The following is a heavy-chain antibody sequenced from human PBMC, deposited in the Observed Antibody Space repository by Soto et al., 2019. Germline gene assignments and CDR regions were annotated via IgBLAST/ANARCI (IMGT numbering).Heavy chain of an antibody. CDR3: AARSGWYDAFAS. Sequence: QMQLVQSGPEVKKPGTSVKVSCKASGFTFTSSAVQWVRQARGQRLEWIGWIVVGSGNTNYAQKFQERVTITRDMSTSTAYMELSSLRSEDTAVNYWAARSGWYDAFASWGKGTMVTASS. D-gene: IGHD6-19*01. CDR2: IVVGSGNT. J-gene: IGHJ3*02. CDR1: GFTFTSSA. V-gene: IGHV1-58*01.